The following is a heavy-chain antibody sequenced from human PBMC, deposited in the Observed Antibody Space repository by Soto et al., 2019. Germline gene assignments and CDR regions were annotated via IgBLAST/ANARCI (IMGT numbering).Heavy chain of an antibody. D-gene: IGHD1-26*01. CDR1: GGSISSFSYY. CDR2: IYYSGST. CDR3: ARPSGSYLYYFDY. Sequence: PSETLSLTCTVSGGSISSFSYYWGWIRQPPGKGLEWIGSIYYSGSTYYNPSLKSRVTISVDTSKNQFSLKLSSVTAADTAVYYCARPSGSYLYYFDYWGQGTQVTVSS. J-gene: IGHJ4*02. V-gene: IGHV4-39*01.